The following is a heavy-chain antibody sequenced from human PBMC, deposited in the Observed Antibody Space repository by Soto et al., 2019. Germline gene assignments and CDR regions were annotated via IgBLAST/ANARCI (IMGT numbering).Heavy chain of an antibody. Sequence: SETLSLTCTVSGGSISSYYWSWIRQPPGKGLEWIGYIYYSGSTNYNPSLKSRVTISVDTSKNQFSLKLSSVTAADTAVYYCARVGSERPTGGRNWFDPWGQGTLVTVSS. CDR2: IYYSGST. D-gene: IGHD1-26*01. CDR1: GGSISSYY. J-gene: IGHJ5*02. V-gene: IGHV4-59*01. CDR3: ARVGSERPTGGRNWFDP.